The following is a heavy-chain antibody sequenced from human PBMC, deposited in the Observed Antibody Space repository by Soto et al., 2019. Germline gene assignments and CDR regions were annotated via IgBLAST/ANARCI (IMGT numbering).Heavy chain of an antibody. CDR2: ISGSGGST. V-gene: IGHV3-23*01. CDR3: AKGANYDFWSGYSYYYYYYMDV. D-gene: IGHD3-3*01. J-gene: IGHJ6*03. CDR1: GFTFSSYA. Sequence: GGSLRLSWAASGFTFSSYAMSWVRQAPGKGLEWVSAISGSGGSTYYADSVKGRFTISRDNSKNTLYLQMNSLRAEDTAVYYCAKGANYDFWSGYSYYYYYYMDVWGKGTTVTVSS.